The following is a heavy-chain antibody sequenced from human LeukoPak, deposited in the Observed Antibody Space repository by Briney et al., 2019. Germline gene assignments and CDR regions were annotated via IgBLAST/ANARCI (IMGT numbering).Heavy chain of an antibody. J-gene: IGHJ6*02. CDR2: IYSGGNT. CDR1: GFTVSSNY. CDR3: ARDPAYDGMDV. Sequence: GGSLRLSCAASGFTVSSNYMSWVRQAPGKGLEWVSVIYSGGNTYYADSVKGRFTISRDNSKNTLYLQMNSLRAEDTAVYYCARDPAYDGMDVWGQGTTVTVSS. D-gene: IGHD2-2*01. V-gene: IGHV3-66*01.